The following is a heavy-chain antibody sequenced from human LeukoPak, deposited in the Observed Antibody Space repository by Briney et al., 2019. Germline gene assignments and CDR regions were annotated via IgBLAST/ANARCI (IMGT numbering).Heavy chain of an antibody. CDR3: ARDFVVVVAATLAFDI. CDR2: ISAYNGNT. CDR1: GYTFTTYG. Sequence: ASVKVSCKASGYTFTTYGISWVRQAPGQGLEWMGWISAYNGNTNYAQKLQGRVTMTTDTSTSTAYMELRSLRSDDTAVYYCARDFVVVVAATLAFDIWGQGTMVTVSS. V-gene: IGHV1-18*01. J-gene: IGHJ3*02. D-gene: IGHD2-15*01.